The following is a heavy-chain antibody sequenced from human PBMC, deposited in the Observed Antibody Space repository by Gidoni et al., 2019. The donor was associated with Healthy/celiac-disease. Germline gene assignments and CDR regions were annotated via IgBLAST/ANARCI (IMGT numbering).Heavy chain of an antibody. CDR3: ATDCGGDCRDAFDI. CDR1: GFTFSSYG. D-gene: IGHD2-21*02. J-gene: IGHJ3*02. CDR2: ISYDGSNK. V-gene: IGHV3-30*03. Sequence: QVQLVESGGGVVQPGRSLRLSCAASGFTFSSYGMHWVRQAPGKGLEWVAVISYDGSNKYYADSVKGRFTISRDNSKNTLYLQMNSLRAEDTAVYYCATDCGGDCRDAFDIWGQGTMVTVSS.